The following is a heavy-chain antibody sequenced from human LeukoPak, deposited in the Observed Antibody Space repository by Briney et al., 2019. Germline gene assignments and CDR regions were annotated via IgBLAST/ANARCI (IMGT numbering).Heavy chain of an antibody. J-gene: IGHJ4*02. Sequence: SETLSLTCTVSGGSISSSSYYWGWIRQPPGKGLEWIGRIYYSGSTYYNPALKGRVPISGDTAEKQFSLKRGSVTAAGTAVYYCARHLDGVAGVYFDYWGQGTLVTVSS. CDR2: IYYSGST. V-gene: IGHV4-39*01. D-gene: IGHD6-19*01. CDR1: GGSISSSSYY. CDR3: ARHLDGVAGVYFDY.